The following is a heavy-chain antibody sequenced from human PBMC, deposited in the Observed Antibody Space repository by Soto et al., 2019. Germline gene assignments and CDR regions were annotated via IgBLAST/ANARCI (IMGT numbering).Heavy chain of an antibody. J-gene: IGHJ6*02. CDR1: GGSMSRSKW. D-gene: IGHD3-22*01. V-gene: IGHV4-4*02. CDR3: AREGYYYDSSGYRDYYYGMDV. CDR2: IYHSGST. Sequence: SETRSLTCGGSGGSMSRSKWWGWGRQPPGKGLEGFGEIYHSGSTNYNPSLKSRVTISVDKSKNQFSLKLSSVTAADTAVYYCAREGYYYDSSGYRDYYYGMDVWGQGTTVTVSS.